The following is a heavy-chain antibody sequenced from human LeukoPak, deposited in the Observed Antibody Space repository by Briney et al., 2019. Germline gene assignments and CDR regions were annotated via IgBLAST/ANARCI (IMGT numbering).Heavy chain of an antibody. CDR3: ASQSPPGGYFGVAIGIAFDY. CDR2: IYYSGST. CDR1: GGSISSSSYY. J-gene: IGHJ4*02. D-gene: IGHD3-3*01. Sequence: SETLSLTCTVSGGSISSSSYYWGWIRQPPGKGLEWIGSIYYSGSTYYNPSLKSRVTISVDTSKNQFSLKLSSVTAADTAVYYCASQSPPGGYFGVAIGIAFDYWGQGTLVTVSS. V-gene: IGHV4-39*01.